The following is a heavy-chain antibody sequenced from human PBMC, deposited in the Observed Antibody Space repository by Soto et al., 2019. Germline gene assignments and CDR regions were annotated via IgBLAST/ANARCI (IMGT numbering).Heavy chain of an antibody. J-gene: IGHJ5*02. D-gene: IGHD6-19*01. CDR3: AKNVAVAGFCLDP. CDR1: GDSISDTIYY. Sequence: PSETLSLTCRVSGDSISDTIYYWGWIRQPPGMGLEWIGSIHYSGSTQFHPSFKSRVTISVDTSKNQFSLKLRSVTAADTAVYYCAKNVAVAGFCLDPWGQGILVT. V-gene: IGHV4-39*07. CDR2: IHYSGST.